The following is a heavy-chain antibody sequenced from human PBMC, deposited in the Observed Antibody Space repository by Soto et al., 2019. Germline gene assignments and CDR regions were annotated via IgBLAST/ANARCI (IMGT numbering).Heavy chain of an antibody. Sequence: LSLTCTVSGGSISSGGYYWSWIRQHPGKGLEWIGYIYYSGSTYYNPSLKSRVTISVDTSKIQFSLKLSSVTAADTAVYYCARDDYGDGFDYWGQGTLVTVSS. CDR2: IYYSGST. CDR1: GGSISSGGYY. CDR3: ARDDYGDGFDY. V-gene: IGHV4-31*03. J-gene: IGHJ4*02. D-gene: IGHD4-17*01.